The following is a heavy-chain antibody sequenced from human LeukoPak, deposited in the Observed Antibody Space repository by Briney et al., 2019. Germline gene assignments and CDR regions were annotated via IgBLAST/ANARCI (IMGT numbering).Heavy chain of an antibody. V-gene: IGHV4-34*01. CDR2: INHSGST. D-gene: IGHD1-26*01. CDR1: GGSFSGYY. Sequence: SETLSLTCAVYGGSFSGYYWSWIRQPPGKGLEWIGEINHSGSTNYNPSLKSRVTISVDTSKNQFSLKLSSVTAADTAVYYCASTTRRGGSYGYFDYWGQGTLVTVSS. CDR3: ASTTRRGGSYGYFDY. J-gene: IGHJ4*02.